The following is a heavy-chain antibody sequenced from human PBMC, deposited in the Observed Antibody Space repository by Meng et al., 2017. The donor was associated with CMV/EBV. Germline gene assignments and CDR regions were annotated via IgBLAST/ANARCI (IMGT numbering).Heavy chain of an antibody. CDR3: ARGRSGYCSGGSCYSDY. J-gene: IGHJ4*02. V-gene: IGHV4-34*01. CDR2: INHSGST. CDR1: GGSFSGYY. Sequence: GPLRLSCAVYGGSFSGYYWSWIRQPPGKGLEWIGEINHSGSTNYNPSLKSRVTISVDTSKNQFSLKLSSVTAADTAVYYCARGRSGYCSGGSCYSDYWGQGTLVTVSS. D-gene: IGHD2-15*01.